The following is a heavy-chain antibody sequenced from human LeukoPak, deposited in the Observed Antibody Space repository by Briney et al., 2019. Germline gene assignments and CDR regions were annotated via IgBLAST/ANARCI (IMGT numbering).Heavy chain of an antibody. Sequence: GGSLRLSCAASGFPFNAYWMTWVRQAPGKGLEWVANIRQDGDTKYYVDSVKGRFTISRDNAMNSLYLQMDSLRAEDTAIYYCARSLPYGTTWYGRSDFWGQGTLVTVSS. CDR1: GFPFNAYW. J-gene: IGHJ4*02. V-gene: IGHV3-7*03. CDR3: ARSLPYGTTWYGRSDF. CDR2: IRQDGDTK. D-gene: IGHD6-13*01.